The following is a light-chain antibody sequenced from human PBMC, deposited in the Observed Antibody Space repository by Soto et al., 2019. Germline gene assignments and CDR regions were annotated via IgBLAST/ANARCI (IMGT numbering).Light chain of an antibody. CDR3: GSYTSSRTVV. CDR1: SSDVGGYNY. Sequence: QSALTQPASVSGSPGQSITISCTGTSSDVGGYNYVSWYQQHPGKAPKLIIYDVSNRPPGVSNRLSGSKSGNTASLTISGRQAEDEADYYSGSYTSSRTVVVGGGTKLAVL. V-gene: IGLV2-14*01. J-gene: IGLJ2*01. CDR2: DVS.